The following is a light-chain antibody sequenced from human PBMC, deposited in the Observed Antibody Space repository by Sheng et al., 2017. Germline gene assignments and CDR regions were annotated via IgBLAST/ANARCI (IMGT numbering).Light chain of an antibody. Sequence: DIVLTQSPESLPVSLGEGATINCKSSQSLLDSSDNRNYLAWYQQKPGQPPKLLIYWASIRESGVPDRFSGSGSGTDFTLTISSLQAEDVAVYYCQQYYNTPWTFGQGTKVEIK. J-gene: IGKJ1*01. CDR2: WAS. CDR1: QSLLDSSDNRNY. CDR3: QQYYNTPWT. V-gene: IGKV4-1*01.